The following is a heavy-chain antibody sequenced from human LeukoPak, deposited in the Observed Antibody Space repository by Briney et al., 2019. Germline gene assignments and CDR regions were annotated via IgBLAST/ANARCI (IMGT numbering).Heavy chain of an antibody. CDR2: IYYSGST. J-gene: IGHJ6*02. CDR1: GGSISSGDYY. Sequence: SETLSLTCTVSGGSISSGDYYWSWIRQPPGKGLEWIGYIYYSGSTNYNPSLKSRVTISVDTSKNQFSLKLSSVTAADTAVYYCARDYRHSNADYYYYGMDVWGQGTTVTVSS. V-gene: IGHV4-61*08. CDR3: ARDYRHSNADYYYYGMDV. D-gene: IGHD4-11*01.